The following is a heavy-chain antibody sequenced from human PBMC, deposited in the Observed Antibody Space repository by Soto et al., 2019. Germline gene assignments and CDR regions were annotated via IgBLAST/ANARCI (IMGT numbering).Heavy chain of an antibody. CDR2: ISGYNGDT. D-gene: IGHD2-8*01. CDR1: GYTFTRYG. J-gene: IGHJ6*02. Sequence: QGQLVQSGAEVKKPGASVKVSCKASGYTFTRYGIIWVRQAPGQGLEWMGWISGYNGDTKYAQKFQGRATMTIDTSTTTTYMELRSLTSDDTAVYYCAKNGQPPYYYYGMDVWGQGTTVTVSS. V-gene: IGHV1-18*01. CDR3: AKNGQPPYYYYGMDV.